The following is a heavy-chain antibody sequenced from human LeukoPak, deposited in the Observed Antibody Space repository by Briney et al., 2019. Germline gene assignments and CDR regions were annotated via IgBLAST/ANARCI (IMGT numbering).Heavy chain of an antibody. CDR2: IYYGGTT. J-gene: IGHJ4*02. Sequence: SETLSLTCTVSGGSVSSSDSYWVWVRQPPGKGLEWIGSIYYGGTTYYNPSLKSRVTISADTSKNQFSLEATSVTAADTAVYYCARRGLVVVPLWGQGTLVTVSS. D-gene: IGHD2-21*01. CDR3: ARRGLVVVPL. V-gene: IGHV4-39*01. CDR1: GGSVSSSDSY.